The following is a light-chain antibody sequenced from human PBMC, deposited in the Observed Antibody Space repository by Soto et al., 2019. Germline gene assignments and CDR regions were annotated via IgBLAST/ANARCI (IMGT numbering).Light chain of an antibody. Sequence: QAVVTQPASVSGSPGQSITISCTGTSSDVGGYNYVSWYQHHPGKAPKLMISSVSSRPSGVSNRFSGSKSGNTASLTISGLQPEDEADYYCSSYTSSDTYVFGTGTKLTVL. CDR1: SSDVGGYNY. CDR2: SVS. V-gene: IGLV2-14*03. J-gene: IGLJ1*01. CDR3: SSYTSSDTYV.